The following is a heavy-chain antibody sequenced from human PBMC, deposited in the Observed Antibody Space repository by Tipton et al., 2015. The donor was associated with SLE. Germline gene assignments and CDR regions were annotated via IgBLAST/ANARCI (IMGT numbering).Heavy chain of an antibody. V-gene: IGHV4-59*12. CDR3: ARYSDNGVDY. Sequence: TLSLTCTVSGGSISSYYWSWIRQPPGQGLEWIGYIYYSGSTNYNPSPKSRVTMSVDTSKNQFSLKLSSVTAADTAVYYCARYSDNGVDYWGQGTLVTVSS. D-gene: IGHD5-18*01. CDR1: GGSISSYY. J-gene: IGHJ4*02. CDR2: IYYSGST.